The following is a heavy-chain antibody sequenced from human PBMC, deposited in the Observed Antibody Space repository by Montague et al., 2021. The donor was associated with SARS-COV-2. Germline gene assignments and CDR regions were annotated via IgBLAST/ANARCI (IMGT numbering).Heavy chain of an antibody. CDR3: ARLKRYFDSSGSPSAFDF. Sequence: SETLSLTCTVSGGSITNNIDYWAWLRQPPGKGLEWIGSIYYTGNTYYNPSLKSRVTISVVTSKNYFTLKLSSVTAAETAVYYCARLKRYFDSSGSPSAFDFWGQGTKVTVSS. CDR1: GGSITNNIDY. V-gene: IGHV4-39*02. J-gene: IGHJ3*01. CDR2: IYYTGNT. D-gene: IGHD3-22*01.